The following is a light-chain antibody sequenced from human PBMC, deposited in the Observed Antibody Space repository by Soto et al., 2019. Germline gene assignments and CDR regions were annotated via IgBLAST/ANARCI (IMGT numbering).Light chain of an antibody. J-gene: IGKJ1*01. CDR3: QQYNTWHPQMA. V-gene: IGKV3-15*01. Sequence: VVTQSPATLSVFPGETATLSCRSSQSVRSDLAWYQQRPGQAPRLRIYGAYTRATGIPARFRGSGSGTEFRLTISSLQSEDFATYYWQQYNTWHPQMAFGRGTKVEIK. CDR1: QSVRSD. CDR2: GAY.